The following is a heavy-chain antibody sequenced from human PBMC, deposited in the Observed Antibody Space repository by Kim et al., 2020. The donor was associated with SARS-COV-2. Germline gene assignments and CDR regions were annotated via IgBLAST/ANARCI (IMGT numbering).Heavy chain of an antibody. D-gene: IGHD2-15*01. CDR2: IYYSGST. CDR1: GGSISSYY. Sequence: GSLRLSCTVSGGSISSYYWSWIRQPPWKGLEWIGYIYYSGSTNYNPSLKSRVTISVDTSKNQFSLKLSSVTAADTAVYYCARGWQLDYWGQGTLVTVSS. V-gene: IGHV4-59*01. CDR3: ARGWQLDY. J-gene: IGHJ4*02.